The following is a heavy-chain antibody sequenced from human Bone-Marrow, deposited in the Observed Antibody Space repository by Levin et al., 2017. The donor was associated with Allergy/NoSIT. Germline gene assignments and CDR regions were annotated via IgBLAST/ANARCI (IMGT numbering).Heavy chain of an antibody. J-gene: IGHJ5*02. V-gene: IGHV1-24*01. CDR1: GYTLTELS. Sequence: ASVKVSCKVSGYTLTELSMHWVRQAPGKGLEWMGGFDPEDGETIYAQKFQGRVTMTEDTSTDTAYMELSSLRSEDTAVYYCATIVPFTKSLESWFDPWGQGTLVTVSS. D-gene: IGHD3-3*01. CDR3: ATIVPFTKSLESWFDP. CDR2: FDPEDGET.